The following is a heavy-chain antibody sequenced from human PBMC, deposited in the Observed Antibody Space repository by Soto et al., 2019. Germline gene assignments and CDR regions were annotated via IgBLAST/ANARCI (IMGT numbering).Heavy chain of an antibody. CDR1: GGSFSTYY. Sequence: SETLSLTCVVSGGSFSTYYYNWVRQSPGKGLEWIGEINHSGNNNYSPSLKSRVTMSLDTSKNQFSLKLTSVTAADTAVYYCARGGSNDWQVAFDIWGQGTMVTVSS. CDR3: ARGGSNDWQVAFDI. CDR2: INHSGNN. J-gene: IGHJ3*02. V-gene: IGHV4-34*01. D-gene: IGHD3-9*01.